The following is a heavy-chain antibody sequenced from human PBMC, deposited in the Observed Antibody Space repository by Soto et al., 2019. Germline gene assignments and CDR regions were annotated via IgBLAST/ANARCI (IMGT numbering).Heavy chain of an antibody. J-gene: IGHJ4*02. CDR1: GGSISSYY. Sequence: SETLSLTCSVSGGSISSYYWTWVRQPPGKGLEWIGYIYYSGLTNYNPSLKSRGTMALDMSKNQFSLKLSSVTAADTAVYYCARAWSGSYEYYFDYWGQGTVVTVSS. V-gene: IGHV4-59*01. CDR2: IYYSGLT. D-gene: IGHD1-26*01. CDR3: ARAWSGSYEYYFDY.